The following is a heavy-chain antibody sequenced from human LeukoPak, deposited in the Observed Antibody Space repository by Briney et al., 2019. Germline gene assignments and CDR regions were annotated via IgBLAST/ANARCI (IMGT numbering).Heavy chain of an antibody. D-gene: IGHD3-3*01. J-gene: IGHJ4*02. CDR2: ISSSGDTI. CDR3: ARVPRSTRIPIFS. CDR1: EFTFSSYE. Sequence: GGSLRLSCAASEFTFSSYEMNWVRQAPGKGLEWVSYISSSGDTIYYADSVKGRFTISRDNAKSSLYLQMNSLRAEDTAVYYCARVPRSTRIPIFSWGQGTLVTVSS. V-gene: IGHV3-48*03.